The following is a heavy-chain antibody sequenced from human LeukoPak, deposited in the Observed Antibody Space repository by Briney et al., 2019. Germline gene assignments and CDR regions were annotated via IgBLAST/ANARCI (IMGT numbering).Heavy chain of an antibody. CDR3: AREGRGGFDI. CDR1: GFTFSSYA. D-gene: IGHD6-25*01. J-gene: IGHJ3*02. CDR2: IKQDGSEK. V-gene: IGHV3-7*01. Sequence: PGGSLRLSCAASGFTFSSYAMHWVRQAPGKGLEWVANIKQDGSEKDYVGSVKGRFTISRDNAKNSVYLQMNSVRAEDTAVYYCAREGRGGFDIWGQGTMVTVSS.